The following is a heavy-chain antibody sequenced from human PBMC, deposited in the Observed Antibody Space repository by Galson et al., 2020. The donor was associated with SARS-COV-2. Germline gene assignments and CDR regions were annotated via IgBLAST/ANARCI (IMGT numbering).Heavy chain of an antibody. CDR3: AREQWGSYYYGMDV. CDR2: IKQDGSER. V-gene: IGHV3-7*01. Sequence: GESLKISCAASGFTFSSYWMNWVRQAPGEGLEWVASIKQDGSERFCADSVEGRFTISRDNAKHSLYLQMNSLRAEDTAVYYCAREQWGSYYYGMDVWGQGTTVTVSS. D-gene: IGHD6-19*01. CDR1: GFTFSSYW. J-gene: IGHJ6*02.